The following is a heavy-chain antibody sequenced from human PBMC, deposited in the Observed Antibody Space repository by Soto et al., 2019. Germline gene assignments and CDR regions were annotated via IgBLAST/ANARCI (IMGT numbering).Heavy chain of an antibody. CDR2: IYHSGST. CDR3: ARGSGLGYYYYYYGMDV. J-gene: IGHJ6*02. CDR1: GGSISSSNW. D-gene: IGHD1-26*01. V-gene: IGHV4-4*02. Sequence: PSETLSLTCAVSGGSISSSNWWSWARQPPGKGLEWIGEIYHSGSTNYNPSLKSRVTISVDKSKNQFSLKLSSVTAADTAVYYCARGSGLGYYYYYYGMDVWGQGTTVTVSS.